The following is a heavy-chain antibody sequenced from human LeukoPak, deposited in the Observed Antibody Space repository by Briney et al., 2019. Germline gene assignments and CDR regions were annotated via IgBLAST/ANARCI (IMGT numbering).Heavy chain of an antibody. CDR3: ARSDSSGTARGIQY. V-gene: IGHV5-51*01. CDR2: IYPGDSDT. J-gene: IGHJ1*01. CDR1: GYNFTTYW. Sequence: GESLKISCKVFGYNFTTYWIGWVRQLPGKGLEWMGIIYPGDSDTSYSPSFQGQVTISADKSISTAYLQWSSLKASDTAMYYCARSDSSGTARGIQYWGQGTLVTASS. D-gene: IGHD3-22*01.